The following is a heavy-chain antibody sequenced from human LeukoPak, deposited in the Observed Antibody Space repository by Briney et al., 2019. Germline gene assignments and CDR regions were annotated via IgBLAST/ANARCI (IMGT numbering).Heavy chain of an antibody. CDR1: GFTFSSYA. CDR2: ISYDGSNK. CDR3: ARGRVGYYDSSGYYYFDY. J-gene: IGHJ4*02. Sequence: PGGSLRLSCAASGFTFSSYAMHWVRQAPGKGLEWVAVISYDGSNKYYADSVKGRFTISRDNSKNTLYLQMNSLRAEDTAVYYCARGRVGYYDSSGYYYFDYWGQGTLVTVSS. D-gene: IGHD3-22*01. V-gene: IGHV3-30-3*01.